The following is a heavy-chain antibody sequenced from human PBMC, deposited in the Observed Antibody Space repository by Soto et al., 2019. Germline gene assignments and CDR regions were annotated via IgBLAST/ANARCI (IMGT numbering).Heavy chain of an antibody. CDR1: GGTFRNSA. V-gene: IGHV1-69*12. D-gene: IGHD1-1*01. CDR2: IMPIFRTP. CDR3: ARDNDRPQLGGNYYYILDV. J-gene: IGHJ6*02. Sequence: QVQLEQSGAEVKKPGSSVKVSCKASGGTFRNSAISWVRQAPGQGLEWMGGIMPIFRTPDYAHKFQGRVTITADESTSTAYRELSGLTSDDTAVYYCARDNDRPQLGGNYYYILDVWGHGTTVTVSS.